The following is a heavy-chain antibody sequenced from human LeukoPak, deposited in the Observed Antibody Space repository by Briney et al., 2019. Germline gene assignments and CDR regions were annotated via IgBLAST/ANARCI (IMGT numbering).Heavy chain of an antibody. CDR2: IWHDGSNK. CDR3: AKDGDAYTEFYYYYMDV. V-gene: IGHV3-33*06. D-gene: IGHD5-24*01. Sequence: GRSLRLSCAASGFTFSDYGLHWVRQAPGKGLEWVALIWHDGSNKYYADSVMGRFTISRDNSKNTLYLQMNSLRAEDTAMYYCAKDGDAYTEFYYYYMDVWGKGTTVTVSS. CDR1: GFTFSDYG. J-gene: IGHJ6*03.